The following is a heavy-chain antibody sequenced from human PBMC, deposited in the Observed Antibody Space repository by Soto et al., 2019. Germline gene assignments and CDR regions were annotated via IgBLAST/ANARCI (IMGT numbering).Heavy chain of an antibody. CDR2: IYPGDSDT. V-gene: IGHV5-51*01. CDR1: GYSFTSYW. J-gene: IGHJ4*01. CDR3: ARSDGGDSLYDFDF. D-gene: IGHD2-21*02. Sequence: GESLKISCKGSGYSFTSYWIGWVRQMPGKGLEWVGIIYPGDSDTRYSPSCQGRVTISADTSISTAYLQWSSLKASATAIYYCARSDGGDSLYDFDFWGQGTMVTVSS.